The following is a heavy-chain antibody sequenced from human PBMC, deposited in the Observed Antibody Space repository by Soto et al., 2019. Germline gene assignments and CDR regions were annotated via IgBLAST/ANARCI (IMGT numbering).Heavy chain of an antibody. D-gene: IGHD3-10*01. J-gene: IGHJ6*02. Sequence: GALRLSCAASGFTFSSYAMSWVRQAPGKGLEWVSGISSSGGSTYYADSVKGRFTISRDNSKNTLFLRMNRPRVEDTAVYYCMRPAPRGRHYFYFGMDVWGQGTTVTVSS. CDR3: MRPAPRGRHYFYFGMDV. V-gene: IGHV3-23*01. CDR1: GFTFSSYA. CDR2: ISSSGGST.